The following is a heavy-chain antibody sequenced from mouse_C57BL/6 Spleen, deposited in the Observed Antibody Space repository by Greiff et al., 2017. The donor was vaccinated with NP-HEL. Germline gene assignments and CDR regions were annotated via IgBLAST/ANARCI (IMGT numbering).Heavy chain of an antibody. Sequence: QVQLQQSGAELVKPGASVKLSCKASGYTFTSYWMQWVKQRPGQGLEWIGEIDPSDSYTNYNQKFKGKATLTVDTSSSTAYMQLSSLTSEDSAVYYCASPSYSNSWFAYWGQGTLVTVSA. CDR1: GYTFTSYW. D-gene: IGHD2-5*01. CDR2: IDPSDSYT. CDR3: ASPSYSNSWFAY. J-gene: IGHJ3*01. V-gene: IGHV1-50*01.